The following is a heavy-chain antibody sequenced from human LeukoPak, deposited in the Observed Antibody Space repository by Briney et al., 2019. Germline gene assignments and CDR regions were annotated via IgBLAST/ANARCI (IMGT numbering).Heavy chain of an antibody. CDR3: ARDKQLVRGFYYYYYFMDV. CDR2: INHSGST. J-gene: IGHJ6*03. Sequence: KPSETLSLTCAVYGGSFSGYYWSWIRQPPGKGLEWIGEINHSGSTNYNPSLKTRVTISVDTSNNQFSLKLSSVTAADKAVYYCARDKQLVRGFYYYYYFMDVWGKGTTVTVSS. D-gene: IGHD6-6*01. CDR1: GGSFSGYY. V-gene: IGHV4-34*01.